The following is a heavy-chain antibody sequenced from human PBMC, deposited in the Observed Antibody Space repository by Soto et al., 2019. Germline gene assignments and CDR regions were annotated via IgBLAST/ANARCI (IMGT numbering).Heavy chain of an antibody. CDR1: GGSISVGVYY. J-gene: IGHJ4*01. CDR2: TYHTGST. V-gene: IGHV4-31*03. D-gene: IGHD2-2*01. CDR3: AGVGNPDASLYFDY. Sequence: QVQLQESGPGLVKPSQTLTLTCTVSGGSISVGVYYWNWIRQLPGKGPEWIGYTYHTGSTYYSPSHESRVTISVDPSKNQFSLRLSYVTAADTAVYYCAGVGNPDASLYFDYWGHGPLVTVSA.